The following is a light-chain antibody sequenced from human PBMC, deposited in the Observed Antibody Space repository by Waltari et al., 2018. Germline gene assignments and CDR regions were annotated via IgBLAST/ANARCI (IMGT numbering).Light chain of an antibody. V-gene: IGKV3-20*01. CDR3: QHNVRLPAT. J-gene: IGKJ1*01. Sequence: EIVLTQSPGTLSLSPGDRATLSCRASQSVGRSLVWYQQKPGQAPRLLMYDASSRATGIADRFSGSGSGTDFSLTISRLEPEDFAVYYFQHNVRLPATFGQGTKVEIK. CDR1: QSVGRS. CDR2: DAS.